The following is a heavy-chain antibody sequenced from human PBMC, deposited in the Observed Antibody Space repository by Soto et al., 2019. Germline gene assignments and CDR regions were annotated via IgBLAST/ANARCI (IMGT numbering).Heavy chain of an antibody. V-gene: IGHV3-30-3*01. J-gene: IGHJ4*02. D-gene: IGHD3-16*01. Sequence: QVQLVESGGGVVQPGRSLRLSCAASGFTFSSYAMHWVRQAPGKGLEWVAVISYDGSNKYYADSVKGRFTISRDNSKNTLYLQMNSRRAEDTAVYYCASLGGEPTLDYWGQGTLVTVSS. CDR1: GFTFSSYA. CDR2: ISYDGSNK. CDR3: ASLGGEPTLDY.